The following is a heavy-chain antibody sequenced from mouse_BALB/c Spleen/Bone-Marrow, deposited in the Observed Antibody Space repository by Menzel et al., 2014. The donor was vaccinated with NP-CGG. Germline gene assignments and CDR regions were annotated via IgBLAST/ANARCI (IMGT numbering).Heavy chain of an antibody. D-gene: IGHD3-1*01. V-gene: IGHV1-55*01. CDR3: ARFSQLGLLAY. J-gene: IGHJ3*01. CDR1: GYNFTSYW. CDR2: IYPGSGST. Sequence: VQLQQSGAELVKPGTSVKLSCKASGYNFTSYWINWVKLRPGQGLEWIGDIYPGSGSTNYNEKFKSKATLTVDTSSSTAYMQLSSLASEDSALYYVARFSQLGLLAYWGQGTLVTVSA.